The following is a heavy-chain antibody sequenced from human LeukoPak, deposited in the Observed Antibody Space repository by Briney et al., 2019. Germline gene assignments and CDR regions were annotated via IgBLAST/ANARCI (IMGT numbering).Heavy chain of an antibody. CDR1: GGTFSSYA. CDR3: ASIREMATISRLGY. Sequence: ASVKVSCKASGGTFSSYAISWVRQAPGQGLEWMGGIIPIFGTANYAQKFQGRVTITADESTSTAYMELSSLRSEDTAVYYCASIREMATISRLGYWGQGTLVTVPS. J-gene: IGHJ4*02. V-gene: IGHV1-69*13. D-gene: IGHD5-24*01. CDR2: IIPIFGTA.